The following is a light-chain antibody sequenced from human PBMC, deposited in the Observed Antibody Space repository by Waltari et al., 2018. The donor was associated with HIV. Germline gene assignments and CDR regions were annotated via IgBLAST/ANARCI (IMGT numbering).Light chain of an antibody. V-gene: IGLV2-23*02. CDR1: SSDVGGYNL. Sequence: QSALTQPASVSGSPGQSITISCTGTSSDVGGYNLGSWYQQHPGKAPKLMIYEVSTRASGVSNRFAGTKSGNAASLTIAGLQAEDEAYYYWCAYAGSTTYVIVGGGTKLTVL. CDR2: EVS. J-gene: IGLJ2*01. CDR3: CAYAGSTTYVI.